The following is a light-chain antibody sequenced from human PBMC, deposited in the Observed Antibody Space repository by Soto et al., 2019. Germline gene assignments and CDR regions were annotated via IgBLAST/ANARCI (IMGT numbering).Light chain of an antibody. CDR3: QQSCSTVLT. V-gene: IGKV1-39*01. J-gene: IGKJ4*01. CDR1: QSISSY. CDR2: DAS. Sequence: DIQMTQSPSSLSASVGDRVTITCRASQSISSYLNWYQQKPGKAPKLLIYDASSLQGGVPSRFSGSGSGTDFTLTISSLQREDFAIYYCQQSCSTVLTFGGGTKVEIK.